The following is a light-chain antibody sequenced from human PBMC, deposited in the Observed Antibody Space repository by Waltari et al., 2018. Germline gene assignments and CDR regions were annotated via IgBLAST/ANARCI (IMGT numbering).Light chain of an antibody. V-gene: IGLV1-40*01. CDR2: GND. CDR3: QSYDTSLRAV. J-gene: IGLJ2*01. CDR1: RSNSGSGHA. Sequence: QSVLTQPPSVSGAPGQRITIACTGRRSNSGSGHAVLWYRQLPGTAPKLLNYGNDKRPSGVPDRFSGSKSGTSASLGITGLQAEDEADYYCQSYDTSLRAVFGGGTKVIVL.